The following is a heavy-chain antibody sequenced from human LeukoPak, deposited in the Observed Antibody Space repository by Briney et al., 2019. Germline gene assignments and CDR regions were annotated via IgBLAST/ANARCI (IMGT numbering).Heavy chain of an antibody. J-gene: IGHJ5*02. V-gene: IGHV1-2*02. CDR1: GYTFTGYY. CDR3: ARGDYYGSPKVVAA. Sequence: VSVNVSCKVCGYTFTGYYMHWVRQAPAQGFEGMGWINPNSGDTHYAQKFQDRVTMTRDTSISTANIELNLLRSDDTAVYYCARGDYYGSPKVVAAWGQGTLVTVSS. CDR2: INPNSGDT. D-gene: IGHD3-10*01.